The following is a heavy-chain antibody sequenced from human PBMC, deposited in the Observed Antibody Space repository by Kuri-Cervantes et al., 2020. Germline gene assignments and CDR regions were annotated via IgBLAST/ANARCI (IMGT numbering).Heavy chain of an antibody. J-gene: IGHJ4*02. D-gene: IGHD3-10*01. CDR1: GFTFDDYG. V-gene: IGHV3-23*01. Sequence: GGSLRLSCAASGFTFDDYGMSWVRQAPGKGLEWVSVISGSAGSTYHADSVKGRFTISRDNSKNTLYLQMNSLRAEDTAVYYCAKSPYSSGSYQYFDYWGQGTLVTVSS. CDR3: AKSPYSSGSYQYFDY. CDR2: ISGSAGST.